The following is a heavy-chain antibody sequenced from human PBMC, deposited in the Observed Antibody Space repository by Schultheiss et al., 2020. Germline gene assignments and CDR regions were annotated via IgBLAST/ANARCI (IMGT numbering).Heavy chain of an antibody. J-gene: IGHJ6*02. Sequence: GSLRLSCAVYGGSFSGYYWSWIRQPPGKGLEWIGEINHSGSTNYNPSLKSRVTISVDTSKNQFSLKLSSVTAADTAVYYCARPSHYYYGMDVWGQGTTVTVSS. V-gene: IGHV4-34*01. CDR2: INHSGST. CDR1: GGSFSGYY. CDR3: ARPSHYYYGMDV.